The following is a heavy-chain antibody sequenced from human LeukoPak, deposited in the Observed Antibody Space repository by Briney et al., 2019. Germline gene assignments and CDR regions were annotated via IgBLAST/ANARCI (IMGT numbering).Heavy chain of an antibody. CDR2: ISTSSSYI. V-gene: IGHV3-21*01. J-gene: IGHJ4*02. D-gene: IGHD2-2*01. Sequence: KTGGSLSLSCAASGFTFSSYSMNWVRQAPGKGLEWVSSISTSSSYIYYADSMKGRFTISRDNAKNSLYLQINSLRAEDTAVYYCARAGCSTTSCYSLDYWGQGTLVTVSS. CDR3: ARAGCSTTSCYSLDY. CDR1: GFTFSSYS.